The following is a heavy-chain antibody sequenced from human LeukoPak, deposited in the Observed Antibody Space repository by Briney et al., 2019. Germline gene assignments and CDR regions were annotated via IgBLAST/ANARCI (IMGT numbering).Heavy chain of an antibody. CDR1: GFTFDDYA. V-gene: IGHV3-9*01. D-gene: IGHD3-22*01. Sequence: PGGSLRLPCAASGFTFDDYAMHWVRQAPGKGLEWVSGISWNSGSIGYADSVKGRFTISRDNAKNSLYLQMNSLRAEDTALYYCARARRYYYDSSGYSNHYYYYGMDVWGQGTTVTVSS. CDR2: ISWNSGSI. CDR3: ARARRYYYDSSGYSNHYYYYGMDV. J-gene: IGHJ6*02.